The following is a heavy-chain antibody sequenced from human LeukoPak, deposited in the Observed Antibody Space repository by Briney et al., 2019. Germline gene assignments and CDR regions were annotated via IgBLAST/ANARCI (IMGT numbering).Heavy chain of an antibody. V-gene: IGHV1-69*05. J-gene: IGHJ4*02. CDR3: ARDSAGFLATGHYAY. CDR1: GGTFSSYA. CDR2: IIPIFGTA. D-gene: IGHD4-17*01. Sequence: SVKVSCKASGGTFSSYAISWVRQAPGQGLEWMGRIIPIFGTANYAQKFQGRVTITTDESTSTAYMALSSLRSEDTAVYDCARDSAGFLATGHYAYWGQGTLVTVSS.